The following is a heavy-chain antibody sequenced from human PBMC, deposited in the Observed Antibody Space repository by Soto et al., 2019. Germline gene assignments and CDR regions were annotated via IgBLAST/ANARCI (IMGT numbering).Heavy chain of an antibody. Sequence: FFGYGRRWIRKAPGRGLEWVAVIYYDGSKKCSADPVKGRFTISRDNARNTLYLQMDSLRAEDTAVYYCVRNCNHLEDAHALDIWGQATMVTGS. D-gene: IGHD2-15*01. CDR1: FFGYG. J-gene: IGHJ3*02. V-gene: IGHV3-30*03. CDR3: VRNCNHLEDAHALDI. CDR2: IYYDGSKK.